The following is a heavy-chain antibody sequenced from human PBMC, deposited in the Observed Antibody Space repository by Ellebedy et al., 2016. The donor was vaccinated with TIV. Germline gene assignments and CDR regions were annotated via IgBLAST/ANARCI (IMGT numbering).Heavy chain of an antibody. CDR2: IYYSGST. D-gene: IGHD2-15*01. V-gene: IGHV4-39*07. CDR3: ARCVVVVAATLSWFDP. Sequence: MPSETLSLTCTVSGGSISSSSYYWGWIRQPPGKGLEWIGSIYYSGSTYYNPSLKSRVTISVDTSKNQFSLKLSSVTAADTAVYYCARCVVVVAATLSWFDPWGQGTLVTVSS. J-gene: IGHJ5*02. CDR1: GGSISSSSYY.